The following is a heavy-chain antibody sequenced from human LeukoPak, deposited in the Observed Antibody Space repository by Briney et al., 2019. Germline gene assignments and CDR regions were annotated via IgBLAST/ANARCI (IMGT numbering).Heavy chain of an antibody. V-gene: IGHV1-24*01. Sequence: ASVKVSCKVSGYTLTELSMHWVRQAPGKGLEWMGGFDPEDGETIYAQKFQGRVTMTEDTCTDTAYMELSSLRSEDTAVYYCATDLGYSSSSSGLDFDYWGQGTLVTVSS. CDR1: GYTLTELS. D-gene: IGHD6-6*01. J-gene: IGHJ4*02. CDR3: ATDLGYSSSSSGLDFDY. CDR2: FDPEDGET.